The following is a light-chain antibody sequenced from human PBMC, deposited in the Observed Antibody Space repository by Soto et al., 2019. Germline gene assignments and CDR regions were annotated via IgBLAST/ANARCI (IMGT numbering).Light chain of an antibody. CDR3: QQYTNTNNPWM. Sequence: MTQSPATLSVSPGERATLSCRASQSISGWLAWYQQKPGKAPKLLIYDVSSLESGVPSRFSGSGSGTEFTLIISGLQPDDSATYYCQQYTNTNNPWMFGQGTKVDIK. J-gene: IGKJ1*01. V-gene: IGKV1-5*01. CDR2: DVS. CDR1: QSISGW.